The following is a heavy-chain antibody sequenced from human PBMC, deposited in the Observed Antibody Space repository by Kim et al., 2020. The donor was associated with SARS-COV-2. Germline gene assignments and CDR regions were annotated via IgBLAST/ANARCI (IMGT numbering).Heavy chain of an antibody. CDR1: GFTFSSYG. D-gene: IGHD4-17*01. CDR3: AKGRGTYGDYSSAY. J-gene: IGHJ4*02. V-gene: IGHV3-23*01. CDR2: INSGGST. Sequence: GGSLRLSCAASGFTFSSYGMTWVRQAPGKGLEWVSVINSGGSTYYADSVKGRFTISRDNPKNTLYLQMNSLRVDDTAVYYCAKGRGTYGDYSSAYWGQGT.